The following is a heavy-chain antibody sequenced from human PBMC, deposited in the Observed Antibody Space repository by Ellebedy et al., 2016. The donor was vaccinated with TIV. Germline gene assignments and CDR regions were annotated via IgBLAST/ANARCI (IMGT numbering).Heavy chain of an antibody. CDR1: GFTFRTYD. V-gene: IGHV3-13*01. D-gene: IGHD2-2*01. CDR2: IGTAADT. J-gene: IGHJ6*02. Sequence: GESLKISCAASGFTFRTYDMHWVRQVTGKGLEWVLAIGTAADTFYSGSVKGLFTISRENANNSLYLQMDSLRAGDTAVYYCARGYCLSTSCSDQNRRAYGMDVWGQGTTVTVSS. CDR3: ARGYCLSTSCSDQNRRAYGMDV.